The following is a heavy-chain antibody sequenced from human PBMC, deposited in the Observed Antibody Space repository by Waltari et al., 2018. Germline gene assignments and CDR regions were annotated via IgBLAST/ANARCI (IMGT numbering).Heavy chain of an antibody. CDR3: ARDLDSGWYYFDY. CDR2: INPNSGGT. V-gene: IGHV1-2*04. D-gene: IGHD6-19*01. Sequence: WVRQAPGQGLEWMGWINPNSGGTNYAQKFQGWVTMTRDTSISTAYMELSRLRSDDTAVYYCARDLDSGWYYFDYWGQGTLVTVSS. J-gene: IGHJ4*02.